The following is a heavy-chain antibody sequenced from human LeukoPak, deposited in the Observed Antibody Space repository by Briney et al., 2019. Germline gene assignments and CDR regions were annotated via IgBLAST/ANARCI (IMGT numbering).Heavy chain of an antibody. CDR2: ISERGGST. V-gene: IGHV3-23*01. Sequence: GGSLRLSCVVSGIGLSNYAMTWVRQAPGKGLEWVSYISERGGSTTYADPVKGRFTISRDTSLNTLYLQMNNLRAEDTAVYFCAKRGVVIRGILVIGYHQEAYHYDFWGQGVLVTVSS. CDR3: AKRGVVIRGILVIGYHQEAYHYDF. CDR1: GIGLSNYA. J-gene: IGHJ4*02. D-gene: IGHD3-10*01.